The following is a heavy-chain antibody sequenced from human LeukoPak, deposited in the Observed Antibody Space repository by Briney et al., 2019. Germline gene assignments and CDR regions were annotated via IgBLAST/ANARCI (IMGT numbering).Heavy chain of an antibody. J-gene: IGHJ3*02. CDR1: AFTFSRNW. CDR3: ARDISPYTSTLYFDAFDM. CDR2: IRHDVSVV. V-gene: IGHV3-7*01. Sequence: GGSPRLSCAASAFTFSRNWMTWVRQAPGKGLEWVANIRHDVSVVHYVDSVEGRFTISTDNATNPPCLQMNSLSAEDSAVYYCARDISPYTSTLYFDAFDMWGQGTMVTVSS. D-gene: IGHD3-16*01.